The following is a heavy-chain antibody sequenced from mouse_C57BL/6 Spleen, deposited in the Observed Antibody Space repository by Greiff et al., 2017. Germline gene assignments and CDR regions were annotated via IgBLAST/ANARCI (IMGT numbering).Heavy chain of an antibody. Sequence: EVMLVESGGDLVKPGGSLKLSCAASGFTFSSYGMSWVRQTPDKRLEWVATISSGGSYTYYPDSVKGRFTISRDNAKNTLYLQMSSLKSEDTAMYYCARPTVGWYFDVWGTGTTGTVSS. V-gene: IGHV5-6*01. CDR2: ISSGGSYT. D-gene: IGHD1-1*01. CDR1: GFTFSSYG. J-gene: IGHJ1*03. CDR3: ARPTVGWYFDV.